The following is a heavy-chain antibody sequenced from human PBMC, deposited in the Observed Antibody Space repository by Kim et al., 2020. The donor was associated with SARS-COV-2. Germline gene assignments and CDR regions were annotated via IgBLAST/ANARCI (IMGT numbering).Heavy chain of an antibody. CDR3: AKDQWLLSSHYYYYGMDV. CDR2: ISYDGSNK. CDR1: GFTFSSYG. Sequence: GGSLRLSCAASGFTFSSYGMHWVRQAPGKGLEWVAVISYDGSNKYYADSVKGRFTISRDNSKNTLYLQMNSLRAEDTAVYYCAKDQWLLSSHYYYYGMDVWGQGTTVTVSS. D-gene: IGHD1-26*01. J-gene: IGHJ6*02. V-gene: IGHV3-30*18.